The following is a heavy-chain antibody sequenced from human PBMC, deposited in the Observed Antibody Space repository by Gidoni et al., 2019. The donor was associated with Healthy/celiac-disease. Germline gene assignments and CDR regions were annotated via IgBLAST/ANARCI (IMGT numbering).Heavy chain of an antibody. D-gene: IGHD6-19*01. J-gene: IGHJ4*02. Sequence: QVQLQQWGAGLLKPSETLSLTCAVYGGSFSGYYWSWIRQPPGKGLEWIGDINHSGSTNYTPSLKSRVTISVDTSKTQFSLKLSSVTAADTAVYYCARVLYSSGWYNDYWGQGTLVTVSS. V-gene: IGHV4-34*01. CDR2: INHSGST. CDR1: GGSFSGYY. CDR3: ARVLYSSGWYNDY.